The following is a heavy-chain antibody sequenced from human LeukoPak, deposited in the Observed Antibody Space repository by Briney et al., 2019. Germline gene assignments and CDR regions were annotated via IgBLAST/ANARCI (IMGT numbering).Heavy chain of an antibody. CDR3: ARDTLIAAAGTPGAFDI. J-gene: IGHJ3*02. V-gene: IGHV4-39*07. D-gene: IGHD6-13*01. CDR2: IYYSGST. CDR1: GGSISSSSYY. Sequence: SETLSLTCTVSGGSISSSSYYWGWIRQPPGKGLEWIGSIYYSGSTYYNPSLKSRATISVDTSKNQFSLKLSSVTAADTAVYYCARDTLIAAAGTPGAFDIWGQGTMVTVSS.